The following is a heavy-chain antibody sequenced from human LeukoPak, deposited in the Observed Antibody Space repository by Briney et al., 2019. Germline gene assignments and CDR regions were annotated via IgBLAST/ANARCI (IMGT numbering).Heavy chain of an antibody. V-gene: IGHV3-23*01. CDR1: GFTFNNYA. CDR3: AKGGSSWYYFDY. J-gene: IGHJ4*02. D-gene: IGHD6-13*01. CDR2: VGGFGRRT. Sequence: GGSLRPSCAASGFTFNNYAMNWVRQAPGKGLEWVSTVGGFGRRTYYADSVQGRFTISRDNSKNTLFLQMNSLRAEDTAAYYCAKGGSSWYYFDYWGQGTLVTVSS.